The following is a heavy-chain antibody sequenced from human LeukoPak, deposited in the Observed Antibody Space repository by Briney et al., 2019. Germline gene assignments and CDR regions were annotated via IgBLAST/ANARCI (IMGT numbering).Heavy chain of an antibody. D-gene: IGHD1-14*01. CDR3: ARGSPQPRNWLVDY. Sequence: GASVKVSYKASGYSFTTHAMNWVRQAPGQGLEWMGWISANTGNPNYAQGFTGRFVFSLDTSVSTAYLQISSLEAEDTAVYYCARGSPQPRNWLVDYWGQGTLVTVSS. CDR2: ISANTGNP. V-gene: IGHV7-4-1*02. CDR1: GYSFTTHA. J-gene: IGHJ4*02.